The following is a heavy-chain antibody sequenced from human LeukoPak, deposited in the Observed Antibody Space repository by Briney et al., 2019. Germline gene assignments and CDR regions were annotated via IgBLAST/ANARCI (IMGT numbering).Heavy chain of an antibody. D-gene: IGHD6-13*01. CDR2: IYSTTGST. Sequence: KPSETLSLTCTVSGGSISSYYWSWIRQPVGRGLEWIGRIYSTTGSTNYNPSLKSRVTISLDTSKNQFSLKLSSVTAADTAVYYCARGENRIAAAGTGYAFDIWGQGTMVTVSS. V-gene: IGHV4-4*07. CDR3: ARGENRIAAAGTGYAFDI. J-gene: IGHJ3*02. CDR1: GGSISSYY.